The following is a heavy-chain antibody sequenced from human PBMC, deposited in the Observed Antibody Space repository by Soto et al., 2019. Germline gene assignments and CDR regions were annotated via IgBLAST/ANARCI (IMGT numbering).Heavy chain of an antibody. CDR2: IFYDGYT. CDR1: GDSFSGSPYF. D-gene: IGHD6-13*01. V-gene: IGHV4-39*01. J-gene: IGHJ4*02. CDR3: ARLQAAVPHY. Sequence: QVQLQESGPGLLMPSETLSLTCTVSGDSFSGSPYFWGWFRQPPGKRLGWIGSIFYDGYTLYTPSLKSRVTISVDTSKNQFSLKLTSVAAADTAIYFCARLQAAVPHYWGQGILVTVSS.